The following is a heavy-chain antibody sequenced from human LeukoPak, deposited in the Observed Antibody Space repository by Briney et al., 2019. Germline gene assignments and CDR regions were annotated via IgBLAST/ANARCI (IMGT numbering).Heavy chain of an antibody. V-gene: IGHV4-4*07. CDR3: ARVGYSSSGNYYNDRGAFDY. D-gene: IGHD3-10*01. CDR2: IYTSGST. CDR1: GGSISGDY. J-gene: IGHJ4*02. Sequence: SETLSLTCTVSGGSISGDYWSWLRQPAGTGLEWIGRIYTSGSTIYNPSLKSRVTISVDTSKNQFSLKLSSVTAADTAVYYCARVGYSSSGNYYNDRGAFDYWGQGTLVTVSS.